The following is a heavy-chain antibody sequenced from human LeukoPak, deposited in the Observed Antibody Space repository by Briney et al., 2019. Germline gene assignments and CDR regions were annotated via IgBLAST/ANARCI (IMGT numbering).Heavy chain of an antibody. CDR2: VYYSGST. Sequence: TLSLTCTVSGGSISSGGYYWSWIRQHPGKGLEWIGNVYYSGSTYYNPSLKSRVTISVDTSKNQFSLKLSSVTAADTAVYYCARLAYCGGDCFTDAFDIWGQGTMVTVSS. CDR1: GGSISSGGYY. V-gene: IGHV4-31*03. J-gene: IGHJ3*02. D-gene: IGHD2-21*02. CDR3: ARLAYCGGDCFTDAFDI.